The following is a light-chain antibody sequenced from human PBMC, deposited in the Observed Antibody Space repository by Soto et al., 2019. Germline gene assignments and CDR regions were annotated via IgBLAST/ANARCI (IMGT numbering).Light chain of an antibody. V-gene: IGLV2-23*01. Sequence: QSALTQPASVSGSPGQSVTIYCTGTLSDFGSYKFVSWYQHHPGKVPKVIIYETSKRPSGVSDRFSGSKSGNTASLTISVLQAEDEADYYCFSFTSTNTHVFGSGTKLTVL. CDR3: FSFTSTNTHV. CDR2: ETS. J-gene: IGLJ1*01. CDR1: LSDFGSYKF.